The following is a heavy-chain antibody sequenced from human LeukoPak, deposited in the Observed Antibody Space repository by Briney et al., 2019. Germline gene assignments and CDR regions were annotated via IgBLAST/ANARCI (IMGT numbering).Heavy chain of an antibody. D-gene: IGHD3-10*01. V-gene: IGHV4-38-2*02. CDR2: IYHSGST. Sequence: SETLSLTCTVSGYSISSGYYWGWIRQPPGKGLEWIGSIYHSGSTYHNPSLKSRVTISVDTSKNQFSLKLSSVTAADTAVYYCAREFISGSGRGWFDPWGQGTLVTVSS. CDR3: AREFISGSGRGWFDP. J-gene: IGHJ5*02. CDR1: GYSISSGYY.